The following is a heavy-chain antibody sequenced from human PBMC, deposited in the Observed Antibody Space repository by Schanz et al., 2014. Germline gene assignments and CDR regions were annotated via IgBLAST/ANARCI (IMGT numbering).Heavy chain of an antibody. CDR3: ARVQDDILTGSEYYYGMDV. D-gene: IGHD3-9*01. V-gene: IGHV1-18*01. Sequence: QVQLVQSGAEVKKPGASVRVSCKASGYNITSNDVTWVRQATGQGLEWMGWISAYNGHTDYAQKLQGRVTMTTDTSTGTAYMELRSLRSDDTAVYYCARVQDDILTGSEYYYGMDVWGQGTTVTVSS. CDR1: GYNITSND. J-gene: IGHJ6*02. CDR2: ISAYNGHT.